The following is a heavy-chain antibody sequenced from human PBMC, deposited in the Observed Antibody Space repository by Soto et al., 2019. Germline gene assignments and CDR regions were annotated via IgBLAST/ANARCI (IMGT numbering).Heavy chain of an antibody. V-gene: IGHV1-2*02. J-gene: IGHJ3*02. CDR3: AKVRHGYNWDAFDI. CDR1: GYTFSGHY. D-gene: IGHD5-12*01. CDR2: INPNNGGT. Sequence: ASVKVSCKASGYTFSGHYMHWVRQAPGQGLEWMGWINPNNGGTNYTQKFQGRVTMTRDTSINTAYMELSSLRSDDTAVYYCAKVRHGYNWDAFDIWGQGTMVTVSS.